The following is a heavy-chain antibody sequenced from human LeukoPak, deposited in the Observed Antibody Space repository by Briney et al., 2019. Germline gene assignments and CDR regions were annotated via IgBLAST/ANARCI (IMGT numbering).Heavy chain of an antibody. D-gene: IGHD3-22*01. Sequence: ASVKVSCKASGYTFTSYAMHWVRQAPGQRLEWMGWINAGNGNTKYSQKFQGRVTITRDTSASTAYMELSSLRSEDTAVYYCARDLPLPGSSGYYYYYYGMDVWGQGTTVTVSS. CDR3: ARDLPLPGSSGYYYYYYGMDV. V-gene: IGHV1-3*01. J-gene: IGHJ6*02. CDR1: GYTFTSYA. CDR2: INAGNGNT.